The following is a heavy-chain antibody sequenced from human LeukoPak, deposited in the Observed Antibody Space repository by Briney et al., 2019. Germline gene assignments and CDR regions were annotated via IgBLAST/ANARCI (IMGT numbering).Heavy chain of an antibody. Sequence: QTGGSLRLSCAASGFTFSNAWMSWVRQAPGKGLEWVANMNQDGSEKCYVDSLRGRFTISRDDARNLLFLDMNNLRVEDTAVYYCARDGAMIRYGGQDVWGQGTTVTV. CDR1: GFTFSNAW. CDR3: ARDGAMIRYGGQDV. V-gene: IGHV3-7*01. CDR2: MNQDGSEK. J-gene: IGHJ6*02. D-gene: IGHD3-16*01.